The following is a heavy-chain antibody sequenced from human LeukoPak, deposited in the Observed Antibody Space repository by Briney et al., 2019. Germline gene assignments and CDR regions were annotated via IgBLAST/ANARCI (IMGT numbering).Heavy chain of an antibody. V-gene: IGHV4-31*03. Sequence: PSETLSLTCTVSGGSISSGGYYWSWIRQHPGKGLEWIGYIYYSGSTYYNPSLKSRVTISVDTSKNQFSLKLSSVTAADTAVYYCAGSFAMAYVDYWGQGTLVTVSS. CDR2: IYYSGST. J-gene: IGHJ4*02. CDR3: AGSFAMAYVDY. CDR1: GGSISSGGYY. D-gene: IGHD2-8*01.